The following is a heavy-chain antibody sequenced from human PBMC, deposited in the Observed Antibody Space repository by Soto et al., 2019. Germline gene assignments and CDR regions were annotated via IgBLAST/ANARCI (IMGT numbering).Heavy chain of an antibody. V-gene: IGHV1-3*01. CDR1: GYTFTNYA. CDR2: INPGNGNT. D-gene: IGHD2-15*01. CDR3: AREQVVVATTPHWYFDL. Sequence: ASVKVSCKASGYTFTNYAMRWVRQAPGQRLEWMGWINPGNGNTKYSQKFQGRVTITRDTSASTAYMELSSLRSEDTAVYYCAREQVVVATTPHWYFDLWGRGTLVTVSS. J-gene: IGHJ2*01.